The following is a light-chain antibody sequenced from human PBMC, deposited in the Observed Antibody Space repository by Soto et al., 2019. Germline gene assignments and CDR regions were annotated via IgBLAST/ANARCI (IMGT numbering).Light chain of an antibody. J-gene: IGLJ1*01. Sequence: QSALTQPASVSGSRGQPITVSCTGTSSDVGAYNYVSWYQQHPGKAPKLIISGVSNRPAGVSHRFSASDSGNTASLTISGLQAEDESYYYCISLTCCVTYVFGTGTKLTVL. CDR3: ISLTCCVTYV. V-gene: IGLV2-14*03. CDR2: GVS. CDR1: SSDVGAYNY.